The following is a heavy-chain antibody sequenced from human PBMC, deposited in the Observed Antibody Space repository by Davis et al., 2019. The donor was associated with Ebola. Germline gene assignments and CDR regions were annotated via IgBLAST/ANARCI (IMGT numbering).Heavy chain of an antibody. Sequence: GESLKISCKGSGYSFANYWVAWVRQMPVKGLEWMGIIYPGDSGTRYSPSFQGQVTISADKSISTAYLQWSSLKASDTAMYYCARQDTAMVMSSDYWGQGTLVTVSS. CDR1: GYSFANYW. J-gene: IGHJ4*02. CDR3: ARQDTAMVMSSDY. V-gene: IGHV5-51*01. D-gene: IGHD5-18*01. CDR2: IYPGDSGT.